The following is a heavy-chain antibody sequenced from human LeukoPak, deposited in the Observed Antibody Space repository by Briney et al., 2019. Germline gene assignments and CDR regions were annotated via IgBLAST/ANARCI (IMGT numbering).Heavy chain of an antibody. CDR2: IYTSDIV. D-gene: IGHD1-14*01. J-gene: IGHJ4*02. CDR1: GGSISGYY. V-gene: IGHV4-4*07. CDR3: ARVARGSITHLDY. Sequence: PSETLSLTWNASGGSISGYYWSWIRQPAGKGLEWIGRIYTSDIVNYNPSLMSRITMSVDTSKNQFSLKLNSVTAADTAVYYCARVARGSITHLDYWGQGTLVTVSS.